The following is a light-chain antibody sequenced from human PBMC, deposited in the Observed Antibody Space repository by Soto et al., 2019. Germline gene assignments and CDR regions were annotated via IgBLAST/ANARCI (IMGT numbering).Light chain of an antibody. Sequence: EIVMTQSPATLYVSPGERSTLCCRASQSVSRNLAWYQQKPGQPPRLLIYGSSTRATGIPARCSGSGSGTEFNLTISSLQSDDFAVYYFQKANNWLTFGGWTKVEIQ. V-gene: IGKV3-15*01. CDR1: QSVSRN. CDR2: GSS. J-gene: IGKJ4*01. CDR3: QKANNWLT.